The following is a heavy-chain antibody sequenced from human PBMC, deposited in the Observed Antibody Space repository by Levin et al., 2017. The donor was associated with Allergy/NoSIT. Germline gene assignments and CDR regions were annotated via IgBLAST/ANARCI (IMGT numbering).Heavy chain of an antibody. D-gene: IGHD5-12*01. V-gene: IGHV3-53*01. J-gene: IGHJ4*02. CDR1: GFTVSSNY. Sequence: GGSLRLSCAASGFTVSSNYMSWVRQAPGKGLEWVSVIYSGGSTYYADSVKGRFTISRDNSKNTLYLQMNSLRAEDTAVYYCARDMGYSGYDWMKFDYWGQGTLVTVSS. CDR2: IYSGGST. CDR3: ARDMGYSGYDWMKFDY.